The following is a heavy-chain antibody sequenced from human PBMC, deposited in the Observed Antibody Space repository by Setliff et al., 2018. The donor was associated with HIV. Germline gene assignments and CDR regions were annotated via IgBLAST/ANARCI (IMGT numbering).Heavy chain of an antibody. D-gene: IGHD3-10*01. CDR2: INSDGSGT. J-gene: IGHJ6*02. CDR3: ARGVRGVVNGMDV. Sequence: GGSLRLSCAASGFTFSSYWMHWVRQAPEKGLVWFSHINSDGSGTSYADSVKGRFTIARDNAKNTLYLQMNSRRAEDTAVYYCARGVRGVVNGMDVWGQGTTVTVSS. V-gene: IGHV3-74*01. CDR1: GFTFSSYW.